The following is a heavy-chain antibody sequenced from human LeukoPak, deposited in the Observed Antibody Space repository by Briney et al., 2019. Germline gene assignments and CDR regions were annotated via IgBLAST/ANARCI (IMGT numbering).Heavy chain of an antibody. D-gene: IGHD3-22*01. CDR3: AKVPAYYYDSSGLY. CDR2: ISSSGDRT. Sequence: GGSLRLSCAASGFTFSSYAMSWVRQAPGKGLEWVSGISSSGDRTYYADSVKGRFTISRDNSKNTLYLQMNSLRAEDTAVYYCAKVPAYYYDSSGLYWGQGTLVTVSS. V-gene: IGHV3-23*01. CDR1: GFTFSSYA. J-gene: IGHJ4*02.